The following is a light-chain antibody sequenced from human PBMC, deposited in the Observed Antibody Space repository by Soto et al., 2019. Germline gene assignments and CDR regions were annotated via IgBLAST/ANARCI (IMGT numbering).Light chain of an antibody. V-gene: IGKV3-20*01. Sequence: EIVLTQSPAILSLSPGERATLSCRASQSVSSSLAWYQQKPGQAPRLLISDTSNRATGIPARFSGSGSGTDFTLTISRLEPEDFAVYYCQQYGSSPITFGQGTRLEIK. CDR2: DTS. CDR3: QQYGSSPIT. J-gene: IGKJ5*01. CDR1: QSVSSS.